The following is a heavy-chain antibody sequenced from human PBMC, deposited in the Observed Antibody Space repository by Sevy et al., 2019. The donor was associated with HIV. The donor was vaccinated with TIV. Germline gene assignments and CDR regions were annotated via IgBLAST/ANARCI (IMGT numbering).Heavy chain of an antibody. J-gene: IGHJ6*03. V-gene: IGHV1-69*06. Sequence: ASMKVSCKASGGTFSSYAISWVRQAPGQGLEWMGGIIPIFGTANYAQKFQGRVTITADKSTSTAYMELSSLRSEDTTVYYCARGGVWFGELLPEPYYYYYYIDVWGKGTTVTVSS. CDR3: ARGGVWFGELLPEPYYYYYYIDV. CDR2: IIPIFGTA. CDR1: GGTFSSYA. D-gene: IGHD3-10*01.